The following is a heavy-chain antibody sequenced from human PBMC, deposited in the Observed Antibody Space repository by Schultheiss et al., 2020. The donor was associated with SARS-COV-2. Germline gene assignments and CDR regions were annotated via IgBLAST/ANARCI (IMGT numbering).Heavy chain of an antibody. CDR3: AREAYDYVWGSYRYNGMDV. J-gene: IGHJ6*02. Sequence: SQTLSLTCSVSGDSISSGGYYWSWIRQHPGKGLEWIGYIYYSGSTNYNPSLKSRVTISVDTSKNQFSLKLSSVTAADTAVYYCAREAYDYVWGSYRYNGMDVWGQGTTVTVAS. CDR1: GDSISSGGYY. D-gene: IGHD3-16*02. V-gene: IGHV4-61*08. CDR2: IYYSGST.